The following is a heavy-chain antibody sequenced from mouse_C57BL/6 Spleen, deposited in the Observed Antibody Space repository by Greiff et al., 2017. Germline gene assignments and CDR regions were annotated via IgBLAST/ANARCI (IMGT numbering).Heavy chain of an antibody. CDR3: ANSNPYLYFDV. CDR2: IYPGDGDT. V-gene: IGHV1-82*01. CDR1: GYAFSSSW. D-gene: IGHD2-5*01. Sequence: QVQLKESGPELVKPGASVKISCKASGYAFSSSWMNWVKQRPGKGLEWIGRIYPGDGDTNYNGKFKGKATLTADKSSSTAYMQLSSLTSEDSAVYFCANSNPYLYFDVWGTGTTVTVSS. J-gene: IGHJ1*03.